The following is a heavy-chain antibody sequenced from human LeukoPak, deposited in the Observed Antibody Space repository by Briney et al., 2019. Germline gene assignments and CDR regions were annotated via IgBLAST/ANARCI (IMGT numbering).Heavy chain of an antibody. Sequence: VASVKVSCKASGGTFSSYAISWVRQAPGQGLEWMGRIIPILGIANYAQKFQGSVTITADKSTSTAYMELSSLRSEDTAVYYCASDGRFLEWLDNWFDPWGQGTLVTVSS. V-gene: IGHV1-69*04. CDR1: GGTFSSYA. CDR2: IIPILGIA. J-gene: IGHJ5*02. D-gene: IGHD3-3*01. CDR3: ASDGRFLEWLDNWFDP.